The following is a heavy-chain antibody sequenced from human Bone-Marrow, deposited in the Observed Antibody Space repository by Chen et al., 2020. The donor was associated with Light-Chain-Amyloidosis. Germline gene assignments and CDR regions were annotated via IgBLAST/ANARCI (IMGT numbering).Heavy chain of an antibody. Sequence: EVQLVESGGGLVQPGGSLQLYCAASGFTFSGSAMHWVRPASGKGLEWGGRIRSKANSYTTAYAASVKGRFTICRDHPKNTAYLQMNSLKTEDTAVYYCTRHPGYSSADYYYDGMDVWGQGTTVTVSS. CDR1: GFTFSGSA. J-gene: IGHJ6*02. CDR2: IRSKANSYTT. D-gene: IGHD6-25*01. V-gene: IGHV3-73*01. CDR3: TRHPGYSSADYYYDGMDV.